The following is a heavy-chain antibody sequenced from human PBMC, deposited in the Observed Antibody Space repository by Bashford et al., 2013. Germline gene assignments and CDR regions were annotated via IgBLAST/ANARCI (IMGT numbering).Heavy chain of an antibody. Sequence: GSLRLSCAASGFTFSSYAMSWVRQAPGKGLEWVSAVSGNGGSTYYADSVKGRFTISRDNSKNTVYLELNSLRAEDTALYYCAKDREGGSPQDWVAAEIWGQGTMVTVSS. V-gene: IGHV3-23*01. D-gene: IGHD6-19*01. J-gene: IGHJ3*02. CDR1: GFTFSSYA. CDR3: AKDREGGSPQDWVAAEI. CDR2: VSGNGGST.